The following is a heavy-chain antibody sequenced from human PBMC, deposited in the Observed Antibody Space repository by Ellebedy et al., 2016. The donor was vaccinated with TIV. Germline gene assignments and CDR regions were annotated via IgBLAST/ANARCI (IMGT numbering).Heavy chain of an antibody. CDR1: GFTFSSYG. CDR2: IWYDGSNK. V-gene: IGHV3-33*01. J-gene: IGHJ5*02. Sequence: SLKISXAASGFTFSSYGMHWVRQAPGKGLEWVAVIWYDGSNKYYADSVKGRFTISRDNSKNTLYLQMNSLRAEDTAVYYCARARLDWNWFDPWGQGTLVTVSS. D-gene: IGHD3-9*01. CDR3: ARARLDWNWFDP.